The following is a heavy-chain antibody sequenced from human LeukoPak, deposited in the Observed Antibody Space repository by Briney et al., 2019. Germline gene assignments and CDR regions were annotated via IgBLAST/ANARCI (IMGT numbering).Heavy chain of an antibody. V-gene: IGHV3-21*01. CDR3: ARHGGSYDSSGYYYFDY. J-gene: IGHJ4*02. CDR1: GFTFSSYS. CDR2: ISSSSSYI. Sequence: GGSLRLSCAASGFTFSSYSMNWVRQAPGKELEWVSSISSSSSYIYYADSVKGRFTISRDNAKNSLYLQMNSLRAEDTAVYYCARHGGSYDSSGYYYFDYWGQGTLVTVSS. D-gene: IGHD3-22*01.